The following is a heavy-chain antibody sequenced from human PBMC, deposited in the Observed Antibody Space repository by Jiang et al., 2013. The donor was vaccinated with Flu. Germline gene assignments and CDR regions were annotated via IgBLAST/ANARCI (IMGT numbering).Heavy chain of an antibody. CDR3: ARDREDYYGGFDP. J-gene: IGHJ5*02. CDR1: GFTFDDYA. Sequence: PGRSLRLSCAASGFTFDDYAMHWVRQAPGKGLEWVSGISWNSGSIGYADSVKGRFTISRDNAKNSLYLQMNSLRAEDTALYYCARDREDYYGGFDPWGQGTLVTVSS. CDR2: ISWNSGSI. D-gene: IGHD3-10*01. V-gene: IGHV3-9*01.